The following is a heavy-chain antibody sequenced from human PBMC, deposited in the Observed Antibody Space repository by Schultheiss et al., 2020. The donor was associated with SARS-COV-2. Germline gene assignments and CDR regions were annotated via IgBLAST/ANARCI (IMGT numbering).Heavy chain of an antibody. D-gene: IGHD1-14*01. Sequence: SETLSLTCTVSGGSISSGDYYWSWIRQPPGKGLEWIGSIYHSGSTYYNPSLKSRVTISVDTSKNQFSLKLSSVTAADTAVYYCARRRNHYYMDVWGKGTTGTIAS. J-gene: IGHJ6*03. CDR3: ARRRNHYYMDV. CDR2: IYHSGST. CDR1: GGSISSGDYY. V-gene: IGHV4-39*07.